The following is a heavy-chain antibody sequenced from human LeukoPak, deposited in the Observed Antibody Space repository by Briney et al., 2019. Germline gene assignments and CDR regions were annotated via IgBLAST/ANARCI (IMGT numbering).Heavy chain of an antibody. CDR1: GGSISSSNW. V-gene: IGHV4-4*02. D-gene: IGHD4-23*01. Sequence: SETLSLTCAVSGGSISSSNWWSWVRQPPGKGLEWIGEIYHSGSTNYNPSLKSRVTISVDKSKNQFSLKLSSVTAADTAVYYCARAGTVVTAYDAFDIWGQGTTVTVSS. CDR3: ARAGTVVTAYDAFDI. CDR2: IYHSGST. J-gene: IGHJ3*02.